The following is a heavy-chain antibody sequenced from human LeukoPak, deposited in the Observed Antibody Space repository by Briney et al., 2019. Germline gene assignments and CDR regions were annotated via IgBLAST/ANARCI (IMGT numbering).Heavy chain of an antibody. V-gene: IGHV1-2*06. J-gene: IGHJ4*02. CDR3: ARLSSGWYGGFD. D-gene: IGHD6-19*01. Sequence: ASAKVSCKASGYTFTGYYMHWVRQAPGQGLEWMGRINPNSGGTNYAQKFQGRVTMTRDTSISTAYMELSRLRSDDTAVYYCARLSSGWYGGFDWGQGTLVTASS. CDR2: INPNSGGT. CDR1: GYTFTGYY.